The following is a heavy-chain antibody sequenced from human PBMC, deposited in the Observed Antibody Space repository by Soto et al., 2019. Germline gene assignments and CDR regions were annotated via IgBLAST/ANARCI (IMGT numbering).Heavy chain of an antibody. J-gene: IGHJ1*01. D-gene: IGHD4-17*01. CDR3: AKGHYGDSGWEYLQH. V-gene: IGHV3-23*01. CDR1: GFTFSRYA. Sequence: EVQLLESGGGLVQPGGSLRLSCAASGFTFSRYAMSWVRQAPGKGLEWVSAISGSGGSTYYADSVKGRVTIARDNSKNTLYLQMNSLRAEDTAVDDCAKGHYGDSGWEYLQHWGQCTLVTVSS. CDR2: ISGSGGST.